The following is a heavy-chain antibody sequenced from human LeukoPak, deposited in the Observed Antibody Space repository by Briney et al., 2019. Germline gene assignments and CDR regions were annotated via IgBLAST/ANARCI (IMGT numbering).Heavy chain of an antibody. Sequence: GGSLRLSCAASGFTVSSNYMSWVRQAPGKGLEWVSVIYSGGSTYYADSVKGRFTISRDNSKNTLYLQMNGLRAEDTAVYYCARDSGPDAFDIWGQGTMVTVSS. CDR1: GFTVSSNY. V-gene: IGHV3-66*02. D-gene: IGHD1-26*01. CDR2: IYSGGST. CDR3: ARDSGPDAFDI. J-gene: IGHJ3*02.